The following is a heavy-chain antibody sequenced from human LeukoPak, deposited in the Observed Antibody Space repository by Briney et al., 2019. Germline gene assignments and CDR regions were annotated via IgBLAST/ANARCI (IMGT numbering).Heavy chain of an antibody. CDR1: GGSITSYS. CDR2: LSPTGSF. V-gene: IGHV4-4*07. J-gene: IGHJ3*02. CDR3: ARALSDNQAFDI. Sequence: SETLSLTCIVSGGSITSYSWGWIRQPAGKGLEWIGRLSPTGSFTYSPSLKSRVTMSVDTSKNHFSLKLNSVTAADTAVYCCARALSDNQAFDIWGQGTVVTVSS. D-gene: IGHD1-14*01.